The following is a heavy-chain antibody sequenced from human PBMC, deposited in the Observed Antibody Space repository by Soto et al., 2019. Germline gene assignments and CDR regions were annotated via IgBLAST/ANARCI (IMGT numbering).Heavy chain of an antibody. CDR1: GYTLTELS. Sequence: ASVKVSCKVSGYTLTELSMHWVRQAPGKGLEWMGGFDPEDGETIYAQKFQGRVTMTEDTSTDTAYMELSGLRSEDTAVYYCATDFPLCSGCHRDWGQGTLVTVSS. CDR2: FDPEDGET. D-gene: IGHD6-19*01. V-gene: IGHV1-24*01. CDR3: ATDFPLCSGCHRD. J-gene: IGHJ4*02.